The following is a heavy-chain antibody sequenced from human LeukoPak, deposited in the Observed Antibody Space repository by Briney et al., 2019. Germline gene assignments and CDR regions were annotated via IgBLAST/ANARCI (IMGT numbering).Heavy chain of an antibody. V-gene: IGHV3-30*02. CDR3: AKDKSSSWPSNWFDP. Sequence: PGGSLRLSCAASGFTFSSYGMHWVRQAPGKGLEWVAFIRYVGSNKYYADSVKGRFTISRDNSKNTLYLQMNSLRAEDTAVYYCAKDKSSSWPSNWFDPWGQGTLVTVSS. CDR1: GFTFSSYG. J-gene: IGHJ5*02. D-gene: IGHD6-13*01. CDR2: IRYVGSNK.